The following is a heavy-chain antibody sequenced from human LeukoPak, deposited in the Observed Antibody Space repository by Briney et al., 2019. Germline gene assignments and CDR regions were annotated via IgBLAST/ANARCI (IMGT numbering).Heavy chain of an antibody. CDR3: AREGLDSSSPYWFDP. V-gene: IGHV1-18*01. D-gene: IGHD6-13*01. Sequence: ASVKVSCKASGYTFTSYGISWVRQAPGQGLEWMGWISAYNGNTNYARKLQGRVTMTTDTSTSTAYMELRSLRSDDTAVYYCAREGLDSSSPYWFDPWGQGTLVTVSS. CDR2: ISAYNGNT. J-gene: IGHJ5*02. CDR1: GYTFTSYG.